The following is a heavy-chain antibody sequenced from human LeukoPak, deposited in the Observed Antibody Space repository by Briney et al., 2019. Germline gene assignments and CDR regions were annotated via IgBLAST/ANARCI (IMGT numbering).Heavy chain of an antibody. J-gene: IGHJ6*02. V-gene: IGHV4-30-2*01. CDR1: GGSISSGGYS. CDR2: IYHSGST. CDR3: ARVRSDGMDV. Sequence: SETLSLTCAVSGGSISSGGYSWRWIRQPPGKGLEWIGYIYHSGSTYYNPSLKSRVTISVDRSKNQFSLKLSSVTAADTAVYYCARVRSDGMDVWGQGTTVTVSS.